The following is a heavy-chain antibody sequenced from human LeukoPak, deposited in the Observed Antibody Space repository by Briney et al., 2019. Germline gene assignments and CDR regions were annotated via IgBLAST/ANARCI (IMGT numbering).Heavy chain of an antibody. V-gene: IGHV4-38-2*01. CDR3: ARIPEGQTASFDY. CDR1: GYSIRSGYF. Sequence: SETLSLTCGVSGYSIRSGYFWGWIRQPPGKGLEWIGSIYHSGSTYYNPSLRTRVTTSVDTSKNQFSLKLRSVTAADTAVYYCARIPEGQTASFDYWGQGTLVTVSS. D-gene: IGHD2-21*02. J-gene: IGHJ4*02. CDR2: IYHSGST.